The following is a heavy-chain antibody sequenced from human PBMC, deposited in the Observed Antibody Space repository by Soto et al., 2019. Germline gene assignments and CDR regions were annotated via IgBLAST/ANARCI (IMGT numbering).Heavy chain of an antibody. CDR1: GFSLRTYG. J-gene: IGHJ5*02. V-gene: IGHV3-33*01. Sequence: QVQLVESGGGVVQSGRSLTLSCAASGFSLRTYGMQWLRRAPGKGLEWVAFIWYDGTKKFYANSVKGRSTLSKDNSNNILYLQMSGLTAEDTAVYYCARDVVTAVAGSVNWFDPWGQGTLVTVSS. CDR2: IWYDGTKK. CDR3: ARDVVTAVAGSVNWFDP. D-gene: IGHD6-19*01.